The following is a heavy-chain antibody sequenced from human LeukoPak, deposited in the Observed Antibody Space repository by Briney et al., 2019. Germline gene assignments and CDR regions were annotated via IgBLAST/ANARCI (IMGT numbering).Heavy chain of an antibody. D-gene: IGHD5-24*01. CDR2: IYYSGST. V-gene: IGHV4-59*01. CDR3: ARDLGIRDGYNFNYYYYMDV. Sequence: SETLSLTCTVSGGSISSYYWSWIRQPPGKGLEWIGYIYYSGSTNYNPSLKSRVTISADTSKNQFSLKLSSVTAADTAVYYCARDLGIRDGYNFNYYYYMDVWGKGTTVTVSS. CDR1: GGSISSYY. J-gene: IGHJ6*03.